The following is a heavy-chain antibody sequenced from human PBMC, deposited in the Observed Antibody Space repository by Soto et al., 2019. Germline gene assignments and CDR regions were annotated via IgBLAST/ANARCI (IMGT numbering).Heavy chain of an antibody. D-gene: IGHD3-10*01. J-gene: IGHJ4*02. CDR1: GFTLSSYW. CDR3: ARAGGSGSYYAYLFDY. V-gene: IGHV3-74*02. CDR2: ISGDGTST. Sequence: EVQLLESGGGLVQPGGSLRLSCAASGFTLSSYWMHWVRQAPGKGLVWVSRISGDGTSTSYADSVKGRFTISRDNAKNTVYLQVNSLRAEDTAVYYCARAGGSGSYYAYLFDYWGQGTLVTVSS.